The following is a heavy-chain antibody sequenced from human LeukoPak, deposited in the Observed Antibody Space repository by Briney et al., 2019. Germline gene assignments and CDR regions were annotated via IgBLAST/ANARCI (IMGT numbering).Heavy chain of an antibody. V-gene: IGHV3-11*01. D-gene: IGHD5-12*01. CDR2: ISSSGSTI. J-gene: IGHJ4*02. Sequence: VGSLRLSCAASGFTFSDYCMSWIRQAPGKGLEWVSYISSSGSTIYYADSVKGRFTISRDNAKNSLYLQINSLRAEDTAVYYCAGGYSGSKGYFDYWGQGTLVTVSS. CDR1: GFTFSDYC. CDR3: AGGYSGSKGYFDY.